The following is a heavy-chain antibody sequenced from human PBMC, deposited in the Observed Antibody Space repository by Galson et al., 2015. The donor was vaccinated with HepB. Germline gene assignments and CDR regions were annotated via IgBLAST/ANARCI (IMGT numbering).Heavy chain of an antibody. Sequence: SLRLSCAASGFTFKNSAMHWVRQAPNEGLQWVAVISFDANNKDYSDSVKGRFTVSRDNSNNTLYLQMNSLRGDDTAVYFCARGHYYGSVDYWGQGILVTVSS. CDR2: ISFDANNK. CDR1: GFTFKNSA. V-gene: IGHV3-30-3*01. J-gene: IGHJ4*02. D-gene: IGHD3-10*01. CDR3: ARGHYYGSVDY.